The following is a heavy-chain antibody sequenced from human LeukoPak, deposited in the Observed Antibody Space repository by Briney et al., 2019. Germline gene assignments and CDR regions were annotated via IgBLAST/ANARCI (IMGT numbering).Heavy chain of an antibody. CDR2: ISAQHGQT. CDR3: AREGSNGSYNDY. CDR1: GYSENFYG. J-gene: IGHJ4*02. Sequence: ASVKVSCKTSGYSENFYGITWVRQVAGQGLEWMGWISAQHGQTEYAPNSQDRVTMATDTYTNTAYMELRSLTSDDTAIYFCAREGSNGSYNDYWGQGTLVTVSS. V-gene: IGHV1-18*01. D-gene: IGHD1-26*01.